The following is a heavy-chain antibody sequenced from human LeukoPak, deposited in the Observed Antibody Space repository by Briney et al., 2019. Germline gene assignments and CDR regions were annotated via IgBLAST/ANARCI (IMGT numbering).Heavy chain of an antibody. CDR3: ATNQYCSSTSCYNDAFDI. D-gene: IGHD2-2*02. CDR2: IYTSGST. J-gene: IGHJ3*02. V-gene: IGHV4-61*02. Sequence: SQTLSLTCTVSGGSISSGSYYWSWIRQPAGKGLEWIGRIYTSGSTDYNPSLKSRVTMSVDTSKNQFSLKLSSVTAADTAVYYCATNQYCSSTSCYNDAFDIWGQGTMVTVSS. CDR1: GGSISSGSYY.